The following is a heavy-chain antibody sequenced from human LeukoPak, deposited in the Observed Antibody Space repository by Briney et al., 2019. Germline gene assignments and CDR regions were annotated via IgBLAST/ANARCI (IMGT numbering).Heavy chain of an antibody. CDR2: ISSSGST. CDR3: ARVDDYNSLY. CDR1: GDSISSGDYY. V-gene: IGHV4-61*02. Sequence: SETLSLTCTVSGDSISSGDYYWSWIRQPAGKGLEWIGRISSSGSTNYNPSLKSRVTISVDTSKNQFSLKLSSVTAADTAVYYCARVDDYNSLYWGQGTLVTVSS. J-gene: IGHJ4*02. D-gene: IGHD5-24*01.